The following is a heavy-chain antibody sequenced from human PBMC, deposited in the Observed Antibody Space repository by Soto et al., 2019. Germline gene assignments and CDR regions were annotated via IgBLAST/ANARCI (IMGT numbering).Heavy chain of an antibody. Sequence: GGSLRLSCAASGFTFSSYAMSWVRQAPGKGLEWVSAISGSGGSTYYADSVKGRFTISRDNSKNTLYLQMNSLRAEDTAVYYCAKGPSAVLLWFGEPALDVWGKGTTVTVSS. CDR1: GFTFSSYA. D-gene: IGHD3-10*01. CDR2: ISGSGGST. CDR3: AKGPSAVLLWFGEPALDV. V-gene: IGHV3-23*01. J-gene: IGHJ6*04.